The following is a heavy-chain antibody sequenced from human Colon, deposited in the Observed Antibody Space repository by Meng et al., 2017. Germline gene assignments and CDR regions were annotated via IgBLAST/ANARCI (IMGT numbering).Heavy chain of an antibody. CDR2: TYYRSRWIN. Sequence: QVQLQQAGPGLVQPSQTLSLTCAIAGDRVSSNTAAWNWIRQSPSRGLEWLGRTYYRSRWINEYAVSVNGRITINPDTSKNQVSLHLNSMTPEDTAVYYCARGGGGHTYAFGYWAQGTLVTVSS. CDR3: ARGGGGHTYAFGY. D-gene: IGHD5-18*01. V-gene: IGHV6-1*01. CDR1: GDRVSSNTAA. J-gene: IGHJ4*02.